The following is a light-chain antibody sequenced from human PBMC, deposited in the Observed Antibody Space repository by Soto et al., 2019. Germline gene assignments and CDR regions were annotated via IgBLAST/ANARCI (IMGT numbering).Light chain of an antibody. CDR3: QQYGHSPYT. Sequence: EIVLTQSPGTLSLSPGEGATLSCRASQSVSSGYLAWYQQKPGQTPRLLIYSASSRATGIPDRFSGSGSGTDFTHTLSRLEPEDFAVYYCQQYGHSPYTFGQGTKVEIK. J-gene: IGKJ2*01. CDR2: SAS. V-gene: IGKV3-20*01. CDR1: QSVSSGY.